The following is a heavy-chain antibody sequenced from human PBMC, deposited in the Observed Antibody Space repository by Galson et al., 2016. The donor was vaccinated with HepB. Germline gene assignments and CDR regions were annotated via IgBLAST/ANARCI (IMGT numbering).Heavy chain of an antibody. V-gene: IGHV3-64D*06. CDR2: ISSNGIST. D-gene: IGHD3-10*01. CDR3: VKDRVPLVRRVGIDWFDP. CDR1: GFTFSTFG. J-gene: IGHJ5*02. Sequence: SLRLSCAASGFTFSTFGMHWVRHAPGKGLEYVSGISSNGISTYYADSVKGRYTISRDNSRSTLFLHMNSLRVEDTAVFYCVKDRVPLVRRVGIDWFDPWGQGTLVTVSS.